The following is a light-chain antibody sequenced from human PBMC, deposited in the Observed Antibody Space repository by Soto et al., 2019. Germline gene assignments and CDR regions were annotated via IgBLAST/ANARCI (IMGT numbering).Light chain of an antibody. Sequence: QSALTQPPSVSGSPGQSVTISCIGTSSDIGTYDLVSWYQAPPGTAPKLITYEVHYLPSGVPDRFSGSKSGNTASLTISGLQAEDEADYYCSSYAASTTLLFGGGTKLTVL. CDR1: SSDIGTYDL. CDR2: EVH. J-gene: IGLJ2*01. CDR3: SSYAASTTLL. V-gene: IGLV2-18*02.